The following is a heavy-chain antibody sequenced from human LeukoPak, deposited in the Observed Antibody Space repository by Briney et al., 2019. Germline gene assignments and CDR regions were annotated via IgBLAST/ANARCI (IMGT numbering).Heavy chain of an antibody. V-gene: IGHV3-23*01. D-gene: IGHD3-3*01. CDR1: GLTFISYA. J-gene: IGHJ4*02. CDR2: TSGSCCST. CDR3: AKDRVDTIFGVVITYFDY. Sequence: GGSLRLSCAASGLTFISYAMSAVRQAPGKGLDCVSATSGSCCSTYYADSGKGRFTIPRDNPKHPPDLQMHTLRAQRTAVYYCAKDRVDTIFGVVITYFDYWGQGTLVTVSS.